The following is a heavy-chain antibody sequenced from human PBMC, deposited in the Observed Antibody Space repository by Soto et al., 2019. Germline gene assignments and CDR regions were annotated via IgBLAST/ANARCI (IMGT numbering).Heavy chain of an antibody. D-gene: IGHD6-6*01. CDR3: ASWSIAARNFDY. CDR1: CGSISSSSYY. J-gene: IGHJ4*02. CDR2: IYYSGST. V-gene: IGHV4-39*01. Sequence: SETLSLISTVSCGSISSSSYYWGWIRQPPGKGLEWIGSIYYSGSTYYNPSLMSRATISVDTSKNQYALQLSSVTAADTAVYYCASWSIAARNFDYWVQGTLVTVS.